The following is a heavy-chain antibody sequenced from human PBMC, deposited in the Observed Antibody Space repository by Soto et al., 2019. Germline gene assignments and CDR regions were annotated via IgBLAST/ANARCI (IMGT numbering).Heavy chain of an antibody. J-gene: IGHJ5*02. CDR2: IYYSGST. V-gene: IGHV4-30-4*08. D-gene: IGHD1-1*01. CDR1: GGSISSSSYY. CDR3: ARDRNDFLSWLDP. Sequence: SETLSLTCTVSGGSISSSSYYWGWIRQPPGKGLEWIGYIYYSGSTYYNPSLKSRVTISIDTSRTRFSLKLSSVTAADTAVYYCARDRNDFLSWLDPWGQGTLVTVSS.